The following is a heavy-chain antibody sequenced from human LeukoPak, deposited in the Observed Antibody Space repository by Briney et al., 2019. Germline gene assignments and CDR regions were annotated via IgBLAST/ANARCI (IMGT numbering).Heavy chain of an antibody. CDR1: GGSFSGYY. D-gene: IGHD3-22*01. V-gene: IGHV4-34*01. Sequence: SGTLSLSCAVYGGSFSGYYLSWIRQPPGKGLEWIAEIYHSGSTNYNPSLKSRVTISVDKSKNQFSQTLSSVTDAETAVYCCARKWLSSPPYFYYYYLDGRGKGTTVTVS. CDR2: IYHSGST. CDR3: ARKWLSSPPYFYYYYLDG. J-gene: IGHJ6*03.